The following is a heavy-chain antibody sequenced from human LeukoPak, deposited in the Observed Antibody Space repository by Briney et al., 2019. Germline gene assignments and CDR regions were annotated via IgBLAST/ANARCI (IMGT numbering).Heavy chain of an antibody. Sequence: PSETLSLTCTVSGYSISSGYYWGWIRQPPGKGLEWIGEINHSGSTYYNPSLKSRVTISVDTSKNQFSLKLSSVTAADTAVYYCARWRSGWYDPNSTQNDYWGQGTLVTVSS. J-gene: IGHJ4*02. CDR1: GYSISSGYY. CDR3: ARWRSGWYDPNSTQNDY. CDR2: INHSGST. D-gene: IGHD6-19*01. V-gene: IGHV4-38-2*02.